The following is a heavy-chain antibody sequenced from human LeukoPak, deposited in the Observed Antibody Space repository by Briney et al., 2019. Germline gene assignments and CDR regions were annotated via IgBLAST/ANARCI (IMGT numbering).Heavy chain of an antibody. V-gene: IGHV1-69*13. D-gene: IGHD6-13*01. Sequence: GASVKVSCKASGYTFTGYYMHWVRQAPGQGLEWMGGIIPIFGTANYAQKFQGRVTITADESTSTAYMELSSLRAEDTAVYYCARVSSSSWWALDYWGQGTLVTVSS. J-gene: IGHJ4*02. CDR1: GYTFTGYY. CDR2: IIPIFGTA. CDR3: ARVSSSSWWALDY.